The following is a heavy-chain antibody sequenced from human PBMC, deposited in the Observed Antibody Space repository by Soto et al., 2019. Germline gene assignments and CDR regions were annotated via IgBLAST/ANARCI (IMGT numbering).Heavy chain of an antibody. CDR1: GFTFSSYS. CDR3: ARDFGYGDYVDY. J-gene: IGHJ4*02. Sequence: EVQLVESGGGLIQPGGSLRLSCAASGFTFSSYSMNWVPQAPGKGLEWVSYISSGSITIYYADSVKGRFTISRDNAKNSLYLQLNSLRDEDTAVYYCARDFGYGDYVDYWGQGTLVTVSS. V-gene: IGHV3-48*02. D-gene: IGHD4-17*01. CDR2: ISSGSITI.